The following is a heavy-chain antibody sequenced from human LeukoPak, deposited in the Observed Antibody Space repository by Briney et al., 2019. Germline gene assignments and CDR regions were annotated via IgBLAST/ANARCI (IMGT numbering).Heavy chain of an antibody. D-gene: IGHD2-8*01. V-gene: IGHV3-23*01. CDR3: ANKVMVYAPEGY. J-gene: IGHJ4*02. Sequence: GGSLRLSCAASGFTFSNYWMTWVRQAPGKGLEWVSAISGSGGSTYYADSVKGRFTISRDNSKNTLYLQMNSLRAEDTAVYYCANKVMVYAPEGYWGQGTLVTVSS. CDR1: GFTFSNYW. CDR2: ISGSGGST.